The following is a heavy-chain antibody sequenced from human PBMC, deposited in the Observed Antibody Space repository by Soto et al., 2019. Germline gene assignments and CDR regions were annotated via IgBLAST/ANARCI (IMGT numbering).Heavy chain of an antibody. CDR2: ISAYNGNT. Sequence: QVQLVQSGAEVKKPGASVKVSCKASGYTFTSYGISWVRQAPGQGLEWMGWISAYNGNTNYAQKLQGRVTMTTDTSTSTAYMELRSLRSDDTAVYYCARDKRYDFWSGYQAQGMDVWGQGTTVTVSS. V-gene: IGHV1-18*04. J-gene: IGHJ6*02. CDR3: ARDKRYDFWSGYQAQGMDV. CDR1: GYTFTSYG. D-gene: IGHD3-3*01.